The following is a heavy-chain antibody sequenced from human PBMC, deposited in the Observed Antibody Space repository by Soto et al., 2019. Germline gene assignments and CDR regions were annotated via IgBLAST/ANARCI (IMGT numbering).Heavy chain of an antibody. CDR3: ASQTSGYYYYGMDV. J-gene: IGHJ6*02. CDR2: ISSSSTYI. CDR1: GFTSSSYS. Sequence: PGGSLRLSCAASGFTSSSYSMDWVRQAPGKGLEWVSPISSSSTYIHYADSVKGRFTISRDNAKNSLYLQMNSLSAEDTAVYYCASQTSGYYYYGMDVWGQGTTVTVSS. V-gene: IGHV3-21*01.